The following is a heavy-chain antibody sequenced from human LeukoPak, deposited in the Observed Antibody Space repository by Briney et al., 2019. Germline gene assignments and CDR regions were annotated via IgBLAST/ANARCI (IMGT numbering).Heavy chain of an antibody. Sequence: GGSLRLSCAASGFTFSNAWRSWVRQAPGKGLEWVGRIKSKTDGWTTDYAAPVKGRFTISRNDSKNTLYLQMNSLKTEDTAVYYCTTTGPYSSGWAGHYWGQGTLVTVST. V-gene: IGHV3-15*01. J-gene: IGHJ4*02. CDR3: TTTGPYSSGWAGHY. CDR1: GFTFSNAW. CDR2: IKSKTDGWTT. D-gene: IGHD6-19*01.